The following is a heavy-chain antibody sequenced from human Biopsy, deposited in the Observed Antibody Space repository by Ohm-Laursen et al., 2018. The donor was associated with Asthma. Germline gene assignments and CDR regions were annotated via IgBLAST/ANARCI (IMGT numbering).Heavy chain of an antibody. CDR1: GGSISSFY. D-gene: IGHD6-19*01. CDR3: VRAVRNEQWLAPFDY. J-gene: IGHJ4*02. CDR2: IYLTGST. Sequence: GTLSLTCIVYGGSISSFYWSWIRQSPEKGREWMGYIYLTGSTNYNSSLKSRVTMSMDTSKKRMFLELTSVTAADTAIYYCVRAVRNEQWLAPFDYWGQGKPVTVSS. V-gene: IGHV4-59*13.